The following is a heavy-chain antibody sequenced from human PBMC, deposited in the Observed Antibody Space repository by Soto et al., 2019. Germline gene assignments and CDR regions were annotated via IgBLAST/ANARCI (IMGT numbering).Heavy chain of an antibody. CDR2: ISGSGFKK. J-gene: IGHJ5*02. CDR3: AKNQGVELVPLATVDWFDP. V-gene: IGHV3-23*01. CDR1: GFIFENFG. D-gene: IGHD1-26*01. Sequence: PGVALRLSCVASGFIFENFGMSWVRQAPGKGLEWISSISGSGFKKYYADSVKGRFTISRDNSKSTVYLELNNLSAEDTAVYHCAKNQGVELVPLATVDWFDPWGQGSVVTISS.